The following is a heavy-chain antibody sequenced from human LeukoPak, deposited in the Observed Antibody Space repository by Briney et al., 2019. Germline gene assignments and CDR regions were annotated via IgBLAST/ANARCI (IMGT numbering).Heavy chain of an antibody. D-gene: IGHD6-13*01. J-gene: IGHJ3*01. CDR2: IYYSGTT. Sequence: TSETLSLTCTLSLVPPSTITDYCAWIRQSPGKGLEWIGRIYYSGTTYHNPSLKSRVTVSVDTAKSPFSLRLITVSAPYTAINVCERVISSWPGDAFDVWGQGTMVTVTS. CDR1: VPPSTITDY. V-gene: IGHV4-39*01. CDR3: ERVISSWPGDAFDV.